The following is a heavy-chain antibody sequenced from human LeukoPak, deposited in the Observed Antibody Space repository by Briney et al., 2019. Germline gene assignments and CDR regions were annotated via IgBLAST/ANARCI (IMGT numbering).Heavy chain of an antibody. Sequence: SETLSLTCAVYGGSFSGYYWSWIRQPPGKGLEWIGEINHSGSTNYNPSLKSRVTISVDTSKNQFSLKLSSVTAADTAVYYCARQLVVERPPNWFDPWGQGTLVTVSS. CDR2: INHSGST. D-gene: IGHD1-1*01. J-gene: IGHJ5*02. V-gene: IGHV4-34*01. CDR3: ARQLVVERPPNWFDP. CDR1: GGSFSGYY.